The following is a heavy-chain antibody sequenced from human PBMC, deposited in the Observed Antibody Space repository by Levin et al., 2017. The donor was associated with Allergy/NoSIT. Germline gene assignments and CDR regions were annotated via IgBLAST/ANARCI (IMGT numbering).Heavy chain of an antibody. CDR1: GYTFTSYD. Sequence: PAASVKVSCKASGYTFTSYDINWVRQATGQGLEWMGWMNPNSGNTGYAQKFQGRVTMTRNTSISTAYMELSSLRSEDTAVYYCARVSLLAAAGEDYYYYGMDVWGQGTTVTVSS. J-gene: IGHJ6*02. D-gene: IGHD6-13*01. CDR3: ARVSLLAAAGEDYYYYGMDV. CDR2: MNPNSGNT. V-gene: IGHV1-8*01.